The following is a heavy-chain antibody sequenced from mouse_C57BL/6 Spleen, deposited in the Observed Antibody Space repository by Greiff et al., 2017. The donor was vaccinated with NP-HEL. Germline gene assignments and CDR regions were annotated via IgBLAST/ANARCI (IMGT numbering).Heavy chain of an antibody. D-gene: IGHD2-3*01. CDR2: ISDGGSYT. CDR1: GFTFSSYA. V-gene: IGHV5-4*01. CDR3: ARDGGYFYYFDY. Sequence: EVHLVESGGGLVKPGGSLKLSCAASGFTFSSYAMSWVRQTPEKRLEWVATISDGGSYTYYPDNVKGRFTISRDNAKNNLYLQMSHLKSEDTAMYYCARDGGYFYYFDYWGQGTTLTVSS. J-gene: IGHJ2*01.